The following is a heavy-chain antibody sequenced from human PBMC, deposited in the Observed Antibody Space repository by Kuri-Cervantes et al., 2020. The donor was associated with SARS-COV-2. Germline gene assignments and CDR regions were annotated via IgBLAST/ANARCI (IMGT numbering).Heavy chain of an antibody. CDR3: ARGYSLIDY. CDR2: IYYSVST. V-gene: IGHV4-59*01. CDR1: GGPISSYY. J-gene: IGHJ4*02. D-gene: IGHD5-18*01. Sequence: GSLRHSCTVSGGPISSYYWSWIRQPPGKGLEWIGYIYYSVSTNYNPPLKSRVTISVDTSKNQFSLKLSSVTAADRAVYYCARGYSLIDYWGQGTLVTVSS.